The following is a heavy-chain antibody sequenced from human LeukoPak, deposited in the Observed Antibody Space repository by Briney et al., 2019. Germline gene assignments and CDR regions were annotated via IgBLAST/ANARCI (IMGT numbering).Heavy chain of an antibody. J-gene: IGHJ4*02. CDR2: IYYSGST. V-gene: IGHV4-4*02. Sequence: PSETLSLTCAVSGGSISSSNWWSWVRQPPGKGLEWIGYIYYSGSTNYNPSLKSRVTISVDTSKNQFSLKLSSVTAADTAVYYCAREVGYSGLLDYWGQGTLVTVSS. CDR1: GGSISSSNW. D-gene: IGHD5-12*01. CDR3: AREVGYSGLLDY.